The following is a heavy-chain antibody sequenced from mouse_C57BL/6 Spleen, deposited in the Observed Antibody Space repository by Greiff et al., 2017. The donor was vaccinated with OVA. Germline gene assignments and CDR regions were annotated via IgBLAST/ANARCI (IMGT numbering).Heavy chain of an antibody. CDR1: GYTFTSYW. CDR2: IHPNSGST. CDR3: ASFGGSSLYYYAMDY. V-gene: IGHV1-64*01. J-gene: IGHJ4*01. D-gene: IGHD1-1*01. Sequence: VQLQQSGAELVKPGASVKLSCKASGYTFTSYWMHWVKQRPGQGLEWIGMIHPNSGSTNYNEKFKSKATLTVDKSSSTAYMQLSSLTSEDSAVYYCASFGGSSLYYYAMDYWGQGTSVTVSS.